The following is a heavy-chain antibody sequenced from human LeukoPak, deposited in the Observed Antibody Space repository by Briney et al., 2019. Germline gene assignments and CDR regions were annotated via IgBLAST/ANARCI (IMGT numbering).Heavy chain of an antibody. Sequence: ASVKVSCKVSGYTLTELSMHWVRQAPGKGLEWMGGFDPDDGETIYAQKFQGRVTMTEDTSTDTAYMELSSLRSEDTAVYYCANLRQLERLFDYWGQGTLVTVSS. J-gene: IGHJ4*02. CDR2: FDPDDGET. D-gene: IGHD6-13*01. V-gene: IGHV1-24*01. CDR1: GYTLTELS. CDR3: ANLRQLERLFDY.